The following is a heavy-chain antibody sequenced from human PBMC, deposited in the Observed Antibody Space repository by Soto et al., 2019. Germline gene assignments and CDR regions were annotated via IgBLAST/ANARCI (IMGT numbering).Heavy chain of an antibody. Sequence: TVSLTCAVYGGSFSGYYWSWIRQPPGKGLEWIGEINHSGSTNYNPSLKSRVTISVDTSKNQFTLKVSSVTAADTAVYYCARGRKGDSSSWYVDWGQGTLVTVSS. CDR2: INHSGST. J-gene: IGHJ4*02. CDR1: GGSFSGYY. V-gene: IGHV4-34*01. D-gene: IGHD6-13*01. CDR3: ARGRKGDSSSWYVD.